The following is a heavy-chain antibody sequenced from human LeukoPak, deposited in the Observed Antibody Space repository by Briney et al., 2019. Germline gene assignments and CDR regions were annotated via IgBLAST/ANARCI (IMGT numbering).Heavy chain of an antibody. CDR1: GYTFTGYY. CDR3: ARGSFAQLFDY. CDR2: ISAYNGNT. V-gene: IGHV1-18*04. D-gene: IGHD6-13*01. Sequence: ASVKVSCKASGYTFTGYYMHWVRQAPGQGLEWMGWISAYNGNTNYAQKLQGRVTMTTDTSTSTAYMELRSLRSDDTAVYYCARGSFAQLFDYWGQGTLVTVSS. J-gene: IGHJ4*02.